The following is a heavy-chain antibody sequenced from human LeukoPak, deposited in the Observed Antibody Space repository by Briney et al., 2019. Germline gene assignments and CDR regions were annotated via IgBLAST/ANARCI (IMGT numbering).Heavy chain of an antibody. CDR1: GDSISSGGYY. V-gene: IGHV4-31*03. D-gene: IGHD5-18*01. Sequence: SGTLSLTCTVSGDSISSGGYYWSWIRQHPEKGLEWIGYIYYSGSTFYNPSLRSRVTISGDTSKNQFSLKLGSVTGADTAVYYCAKAGIQLWLFDSWGQGTLVTVSS. CDR3: AKAGIQLWLFDS. J-gene: IGHJ4*02. CDR2: IYYSGST.